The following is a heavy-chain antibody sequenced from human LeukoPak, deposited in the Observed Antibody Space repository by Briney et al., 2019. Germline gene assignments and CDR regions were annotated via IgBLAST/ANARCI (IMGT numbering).Heavy chain of an antibody. D-gene: IGHD5-12*01. CDR1: GGSISSYY. J-gene: IGHJ3*02. Sequence: SETLSLTCTVSGGSISSYYWSWIRQPPGKGLEWIGYIYYSGSTNYNPSLKSRVTISVDTSKNQFSLKLSSVTAADTAVYYCARTARYSGYEDVGAFDIWGQGTMVTVSS. CDR3: ARTARYSGYEDVGAFDI. V-gene: IGHV4-59*01. CDR2: IYYSGST.